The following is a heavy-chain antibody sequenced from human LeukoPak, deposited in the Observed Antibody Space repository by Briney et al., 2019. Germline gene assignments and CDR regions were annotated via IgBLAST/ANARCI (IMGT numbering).Heavy chain of an antibody. Sequence: GGSLRLSCAASGFTFSSYGMHWVRQAPGKGLEWVAFIRYDGSNKYYADSVKGRFTISRDNSKNTLYLQMNSLRAEDTAVYYCAKDQLGIAARPDWGFDYWGQGTLVTVSS. CDR1: GFTFSSYG. D-gene: IGHD6-6*01. J-gene: IGHJ4*02. CDR2: IRYDGSNK. V-gene: IGHV3-30*02. CDR3: AKDQLGIAARPDWGFDY.